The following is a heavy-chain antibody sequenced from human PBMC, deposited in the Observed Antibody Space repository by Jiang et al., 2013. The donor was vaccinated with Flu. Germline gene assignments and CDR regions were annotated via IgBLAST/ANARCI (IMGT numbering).Heavy chain of an antibody. CDR3: VTSELRFLEWSHAFDI. D-gene: IGHD3-3*01. J-gene: IGHJ3*02. CDR1: GGSISSYY. CDR2: IYTSGST. Sequence: GPGLVKPSETLSLTCTVSGGSISSYYWSWIRQPPGKGLEWIGYIYTSGSTNYNPSLKSRVTISVDTSKNQFSLKLSSVTAADTAVYYCVTSELRFLEWSHAFDIWGQGTMVTVSS. V-gene: IGHV4-4*09.